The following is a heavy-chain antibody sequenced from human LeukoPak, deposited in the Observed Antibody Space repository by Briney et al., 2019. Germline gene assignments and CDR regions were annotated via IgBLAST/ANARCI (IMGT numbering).Heavy chain of an antibody. Sequence: GASVKVSCKASGYTFTSYDINWVRQATGQGLEWMGWMNPNSGNTGYAQKFQGRVTMTRNTSISTAYMELSSLRSEDTAVYYCARGPSGRYYDFWSGYYTHDYWGQGTLVTVSS. D-gene: IGHD3-3*01. V-gene: IGHV1-8*01. CDR3: ARGPSGRYYDFWSGYYTHDY. CDR2: MNPNSGNT. J-gene: IGHJ4*02. CDR1: GYTFTSYD.